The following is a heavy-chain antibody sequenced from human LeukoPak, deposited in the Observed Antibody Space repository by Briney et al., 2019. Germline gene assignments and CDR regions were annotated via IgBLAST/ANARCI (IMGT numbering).Heavy chain of an antibody. V-gene: IGHV3-30*18. CDR1: GFTFSTCA. Sequence: GGSLRLSCAASGFTFSTCAMSWVRQAPGKGLEWVAVISYDGSNKYYADSVKGRFTISRDNSKNTLYLQMNSLRAEDTAVYYCAKALTYYYDSSEFDYWGQGTLVTVSS. J-gene: IGHJ4*02. D-gene: IGHD3-22*01. CDR3: AKALTYYYDSSEFDY. CDR2: ISYDGSNK.